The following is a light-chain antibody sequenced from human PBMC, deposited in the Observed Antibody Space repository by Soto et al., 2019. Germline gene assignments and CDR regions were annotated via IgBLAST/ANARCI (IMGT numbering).Light chain of an antibody. Sequence: NFMLTQPHSVSESPGKTVTISCTRSSGSIASNYVQWYQQRPCSSPTTVIYEDNQSPSGVPDRCSGSIDSSSNSASLTISGLKTEDEAGYYCQSYDSSNQVFGGGTKLTVL. V-gene: IGLV6-57*01. CDR2: EDN. CDR3: QSYDSSNQV. J-gene: IGLJ2*01. CDR1: SGSIASNY.